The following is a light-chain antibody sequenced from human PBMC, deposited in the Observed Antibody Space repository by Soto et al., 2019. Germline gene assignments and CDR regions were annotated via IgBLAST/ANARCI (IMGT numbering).Light chain of an antibody. V-gene: IGKV2-30*02. CDR1: QSLVHSDGIAY. CDR2: KGS. Sequence: DFVMTQSPLSLPVTLGQPASISCRSNQSLVHSDGIAYFSWFQQRPGRSPRRLIYKGSNRDSGVPVRLSGSGSGTDFALKISRVEDDAVGVYYCMPGTHWAITFCQGTRLEI. CDR3: MPGTHWAIT. J-gene: IGKJ5*01.